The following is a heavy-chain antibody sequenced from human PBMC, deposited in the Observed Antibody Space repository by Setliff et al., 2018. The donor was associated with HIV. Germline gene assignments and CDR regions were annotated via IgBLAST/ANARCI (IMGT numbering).Heavy chain of an antibody. Sequence: ASVKVSCKASGYTFTGYAMHWVRQAPGQRLEWMGWINAGNGNTIYSQKFQGRVTMTTDTSTSTAYMELRSLRSDDTAVYYCARSGESFTTHFDAWGQGTMVTVSS. CDR2: INAGNGNT. V-gene: IGHV1-3*01. D-gene: IGHD4-4*01. CDR3: ARSGESFTTHFDA. CDR1: GYTFTGYA. J-gene: IGHJ3*01.